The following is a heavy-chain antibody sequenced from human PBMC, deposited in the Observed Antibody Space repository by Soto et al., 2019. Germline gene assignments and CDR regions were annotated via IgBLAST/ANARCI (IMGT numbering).Heavy chain of an antibody. CDR2: IHYSGNT. J-gene: IGHJ4*02. CDR1: GGSISSYY. Sequence: SETLSLTCTVSGGSISSYYWSWIRQSPGKGLEWIGYIHYSGNTNYNPSLKSRVTISVDTSKNQFSLKLSSVTAADTAFFYCASQSTGYPYYFNYWGQGTLVTVSS. CDR3: ASQSTGYPYYFNY. V-gene: IGHV4-59*08. D-gene: IGHD3-22*01.